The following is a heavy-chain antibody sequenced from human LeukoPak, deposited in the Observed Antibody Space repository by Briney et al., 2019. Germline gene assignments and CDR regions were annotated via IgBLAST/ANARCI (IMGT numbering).Heavy chain of an antibody. J-gene: IGHJ5*02. CDR3: ARGTVTDNWFDP. CDR1: GGTFSSYT. CDR2: IVPIFGTE. D-gene: IGHD4-11*01. V-gene: IGHV1-69*05. Sequence: SVKVSCKASGGTFSSYTVSWVRQAPGQGLEWMGGIVPIFGTEDYAQKFQDRVTITMDESASTAYMDLSSLRSDDTAVYYCARGTVTDNWFDPWGQGTLVTVSS.